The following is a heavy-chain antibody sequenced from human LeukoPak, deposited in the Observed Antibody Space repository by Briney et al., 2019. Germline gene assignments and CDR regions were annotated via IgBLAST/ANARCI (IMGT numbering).Heavy chain of an antibody. CDR3: ATNEYGDYFECFQH. Sequence: AGGSLRLSCAASGFTFSSYWMHWVRQAPGKGLVWVSRINSDGSSTSYADSVKGRFTISRDNAKNTLYLQMNSLRAEDTAVYYCATNEYGDYFECFQHWGQGTLVTVSS. J-gene: IGHJ1*01. CDR1: GFTFSSYW. V-gene: IGHV3-74*01. D-gene: IGHD4-17*01. CDR2: INSDGSST.